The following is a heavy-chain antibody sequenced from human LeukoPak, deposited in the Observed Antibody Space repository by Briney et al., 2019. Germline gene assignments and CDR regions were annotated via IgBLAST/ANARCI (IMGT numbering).Heavy chain of an antibody. CDR2: IYYSGRT. CDR3: ARGQKYISGFTVTELGSGYYDN. D-gene: IGHD5-18*01. V-gene: IGHV4-59*01. J-gene: IGHJ4*02. CDR1: GGSISSYY. Sequence: SETLSLTCTVSGGSISSYYWSWIRQPPGKGLEWIGYIYYSGRTSYNPSLKSRLTISVDTSKNHFSLTLSSVTAADTAVYYCARGQKYISGFTVTELGSGYYDNWGQGALVTVSS.